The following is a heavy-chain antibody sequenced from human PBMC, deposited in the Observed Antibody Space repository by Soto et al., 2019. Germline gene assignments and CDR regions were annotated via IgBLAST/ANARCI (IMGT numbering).Heavy chain of an antibody. V-gene: IGHV3-48*01. CDR2: ISRSTTTI. J-gene: IGHJ4*02. Sequence: SLRLSCAASGFTFSSCGMNWVRQAPGKGLEWVSYISRSTTTIYYADSVKGRFTISRDNAKNSLYLQMNSLRAGDTAVYYCARDSGQWLQTTCDHWGQGTRVTVSS. D-gene: IGHD6-19*01. CDR3: ARDSGQWLQTTCDH. CDR1: GFTFSSCG.